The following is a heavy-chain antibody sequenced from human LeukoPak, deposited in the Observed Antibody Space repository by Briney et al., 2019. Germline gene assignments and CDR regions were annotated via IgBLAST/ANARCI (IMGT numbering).Heavy chain of an antibody. Sequence: GGSLRLSCAASGFTFSNYGMHWVRQAPGKGLEWVAAISYDGSNKNYGDSVKGRFTISRDNSKNTLYLQMNSLRAEDTAVYYCARLSPTTVVTPNWFDPWGQGTLVTVSS. V-gene: IGHV3-30*03. CDR3: ARLSPTTVVTPNWFDP. D-gene: IGHD4-23*01. CDR1: GFTFSNYG. J-gene: IGHJ5*02. CDR2: ISYDGSNK.